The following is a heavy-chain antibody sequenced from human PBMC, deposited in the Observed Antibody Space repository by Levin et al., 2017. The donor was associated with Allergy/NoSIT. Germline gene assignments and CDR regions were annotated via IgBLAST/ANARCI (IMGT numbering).Heavy chain of an antibody. CDR2: ISYDGSNK. D-gene: IGHD5-12*01. CDR1: GFTFSSYA. Sequence: GGSLRLSCAASGFTFSSYAMHWVRQAPGKGLEWVAVISYDGSNKYYADSVKDRFTISRDNSKNTLYLQMNSLRAEDTAVYYCASSVVGTYWGQGTLVTVSS. CDR3: ASSVVGTY. V-gene: IGHV3-30-3*01. J-gene: IGHJ4*02.